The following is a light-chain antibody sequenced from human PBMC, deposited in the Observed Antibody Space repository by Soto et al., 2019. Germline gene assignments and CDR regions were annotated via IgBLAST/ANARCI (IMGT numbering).Light chain of an antibody. CDR3: QTWGTGILV. Sequence: QLVLTQSPSASASLGASVKLTCTLSSGHSSYAIAWHQQQPEKGPRYLMNLNSDGSHSKGDGIPDRFSGSSSGAERYLTISSLLSEDEADYYCQTWGTGILVFGGGTKLTVL. CDR1: SGHSSYA. J-gene: IGLJ2*01. CDR2: LNSDGSH. V-gene: IGLV4-69*01.